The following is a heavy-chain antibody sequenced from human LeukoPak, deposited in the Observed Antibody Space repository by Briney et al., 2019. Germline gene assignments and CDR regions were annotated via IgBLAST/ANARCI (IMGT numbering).Heavy chain of an antibody. Sequence: GGSLRLSCAASGFTFSSYAMRWARQAPGKGLECVSAISGSGGSTYYADCVKGRFTISRDNSKNTLYLQMNSLRAEDTTVYYCAKDLSLGGINDSSGYYYPGEFYYYGMDAWGQGTTVTVSS. CDR3: AKDLSLGGINDSSGYYYPGEFYYYGMDA. CDR2: ISGSGGST. J-gene: IGHJ6*02. CDR1: GFTFSSYA. D-gene: IGHD3-22*01. V-gene: IGHV3-23*01.